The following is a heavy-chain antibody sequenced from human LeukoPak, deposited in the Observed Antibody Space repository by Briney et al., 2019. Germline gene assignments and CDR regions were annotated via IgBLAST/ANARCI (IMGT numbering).Heavy chain of an antibody. CDR2: INPNSGGT. V-gene: IGHV1-2*06. D-gene: IGHD4-23*01. CDR3: AREGGNYDGFDI. J-gene: IGHJ3*02. Sequence: GASVKVSCKASGYSFTVYYINWVRQAPGQGLGWMGRINPNSGGTYYAQKFQGRVTMTGDKYISTAYMELSRLRSDDTAVYYCAREGGNYDGFDIWGQGTLVTVSS. CDR1: GYSFTVYY.